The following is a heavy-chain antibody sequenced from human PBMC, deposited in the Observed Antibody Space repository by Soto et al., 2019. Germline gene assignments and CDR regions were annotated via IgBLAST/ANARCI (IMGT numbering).Heavy chain of an antibody. D-gene: IGHD3-3*01. CDR1: GFTFSSYA. CDR2: ISYDGSNK. CDR3: ARDFRNYDFWSGYAHYYYGMDV. J-gene: IGHJ6*02. Sequence: GGSLRLSCAASGFTFSSYAMHWVRQAPGKGLEWVAVISYDGSNKYYADSVKGRFTISRDNSKNTLYLQMNSLRAEDTAVYYCARDFRNYDFWSGYAHYYYGMDVWGQGTTVTVSS. V-gene: IGHV3-30-3*01.